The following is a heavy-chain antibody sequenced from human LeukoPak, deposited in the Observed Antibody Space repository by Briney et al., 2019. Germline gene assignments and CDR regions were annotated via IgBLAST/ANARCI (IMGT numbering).Heavy chain of an antibody. Sequence: ASVKVSCKASGYSFTSHYMHWVRQAPGQGLEWLGLINPSGSSTLYAQKFQGRVTMTRDMSTTTVYMELNSLRSEDTAVYYCARASSGSYSNRDAFAIWGQGTMVTVSS. V-gene: IGHV1-46*01. D-gene: IGHD1-26*01. CDR3: ARASSGSYSNRDAFAI. CDR1: GYSFTSHY. J-gene: IGHJ3*02. CDR2: INPSGSST.